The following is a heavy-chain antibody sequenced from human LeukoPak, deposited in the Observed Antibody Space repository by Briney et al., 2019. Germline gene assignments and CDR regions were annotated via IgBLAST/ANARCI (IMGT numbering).Heavy chain of an antibody. D-gene: IGHD2-2*01. CDR1: GFTFSSYS. CDR2: ISSSSSYI. J-gene: IGHJ3*02. Sequence: GGSLRLSCAASGFTFSSYSMNWVRQAPGKGLEWVSSISSSSSYIYYADSVKGRFTISRDNAKNSLYLQMNSLRAEDTAVYYCARAYPRLGAFDIWGQGTMVTVPS. V-gene: IGHV3-21*03. CDR3: ARAYPRLGAFDI.